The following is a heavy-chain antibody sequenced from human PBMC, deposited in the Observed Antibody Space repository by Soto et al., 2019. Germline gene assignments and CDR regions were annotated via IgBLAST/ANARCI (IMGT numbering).Heavy chain of an antibody. V-gene: IGHV1-69*02. Sequence: SVKVSCKASGGTFSIYTSIWVRQAPGQGLEWMGRIIPILGIANYAQKFQGRVTITADKSTSTAYMELSSLRSEDTAVYYCPRARGGEDYWGQGTLVTVSS. CDR1: GGTFSIYT. CDR2: IIPILGIA. J-gene: IGHJ4*02. D-gene: IGHD3-16*01. CDR3: PRARGGEDY.